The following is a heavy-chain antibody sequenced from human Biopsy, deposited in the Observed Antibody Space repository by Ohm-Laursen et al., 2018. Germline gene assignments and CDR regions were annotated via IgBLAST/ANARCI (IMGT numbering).Heavy chain of an antibody. Sequence: GASVKVSCKASGGAFTNYAINWVRQAPGHGLEWMGGIITVSETAGYADKFQGRVTLTADKSTTTAYMELSSLRSEDTAIYYCARFPLGAYDDSGSYRAVEHWYFDLWGRGTLVTVSS. CDR3: ARFPLGAYDDSGSYRAVEHWYFDL. CDR2: IITVSETA. D-gene: IGHD3-22*01. V-gene: IGHV1-69*06. CDR1: GGAFTNYA. J-gene: IGHJ2*01.